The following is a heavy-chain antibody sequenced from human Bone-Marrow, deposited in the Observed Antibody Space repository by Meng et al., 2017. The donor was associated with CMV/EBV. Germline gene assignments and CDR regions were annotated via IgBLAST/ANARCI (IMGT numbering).Heavy chain of an antibody. Sequence: GGSLRLSCAASGFTFSSYSMNWVRQAPGKGLEWVSSISSSSSYIYYADSVKGRFTISRDNAKNSLYLQMNSLRAEDTAVYYCARDDGYSGSSYEAAFDIWGQGTMVTASS. CDR3: ARDDGYSGSSYEAAFDI. CDR2: ISSSSSYI. V-gene: IGHV3-21*01. J-gene: IGHJ3*02. D-gene: IGHD6-13*01. CDR1: GFTFSSYS.